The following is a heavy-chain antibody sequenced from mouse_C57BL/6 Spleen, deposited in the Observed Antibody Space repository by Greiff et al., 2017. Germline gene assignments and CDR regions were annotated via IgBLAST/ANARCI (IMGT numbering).Heavy chain of an antibody. V-gene: IGHV1-80*01. J-gene: IGHJ2*01. CDR1: GYAFSSYW. D-gene: IGHD2-14*01. CDR2: IYPGDGYT. Sequence: VQLVESGAELVKPGASVKISCKASGYAFSSYWMNWVKQRPGKGLEWIGQIYPGDGYTNYNGKFKGKATLTADKSSSTAYMQLSSLTSEDSAVYFCARRGTEGFDYWGQGTTLTVSS. CDR3: ARRGTEGFDY.